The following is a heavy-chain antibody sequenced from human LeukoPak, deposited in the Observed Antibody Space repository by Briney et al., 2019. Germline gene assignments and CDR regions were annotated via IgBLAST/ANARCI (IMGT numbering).Heavy chain of an antibody. CDR1: GFTFSSYS. CDR2: ISSSSSTI. D-gene: IGHD5-12*01. V-gene: IGHV3-48*04. CDR3: AADPIYSGYDYAVPLNDY. Sequence: GGSLRLSCAASGFTFSSYSMNWVRQAPGKGLEWVSYISSSSSTIYYADSVKGRFTISRDNAKNSLYLQMNSLRAEDTAVYYCAADPIYSGYDYAVPLNDYWGQGTLVTVSS. J-gene: IGHJ4*02.